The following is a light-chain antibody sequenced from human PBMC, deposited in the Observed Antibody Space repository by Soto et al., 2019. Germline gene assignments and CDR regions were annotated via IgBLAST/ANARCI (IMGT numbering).Light chain of an antibody. Sequence: QSVLTQPASVSGSPGQSITISCTGTSSDVGGYNYVSLYQQHPGKAPKLMIYEVSNRPSGVSNRFSGSKSGNTASLTISGPQAEDEADYYCRSYTSSSTLVFGAGTKVTV. CDR3: RSYTSSSTLV. CDR1: SSDVGGYNY. V-gene: IGLV2-14*01. CDR2: EVS. J-gene: IGLJ1*01.